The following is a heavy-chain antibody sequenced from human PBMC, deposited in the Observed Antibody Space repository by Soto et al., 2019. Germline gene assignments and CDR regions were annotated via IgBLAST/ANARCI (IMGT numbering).Heavy chain of an antibody. D-gene: IGHD6-13*01. Sequence: LQESGPGLVKPSETLSLTCSVFGDSISSRSYYWAWIRRPPGMGLEWIASISYTGNTNYNPSPTRRAAISGDTDKHKFSLKLSFVTAADTAVYYCARFSWYDGDSITNYYMDFWGNGATVTVSS. V-gene: IGHV4-39*01. J-gene: IGHJ6*03. CDR2: ISYTGNT. CDR1: GDSISSRSYY. CDR3: ARFSWYDGDSITNYYMDF.